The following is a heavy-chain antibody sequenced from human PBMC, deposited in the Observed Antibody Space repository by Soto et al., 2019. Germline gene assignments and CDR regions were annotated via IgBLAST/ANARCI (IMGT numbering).Heavy chain of an antibody. CDR1: GFTFSTYA. J-gene: IGHJ5*02. V-gene: IGHV3-23*01. D-gene: IGHD2-2*01. Sequence: GGSLSLSCAASGFTFSTYAMSWVRQAPGKGLEWVSGISAGGGNTFYADSVRGRFTISRDNSKNTLDLQMSSLRAEDAALYFCVKHSEYQLLSWFDPWGQGTLVTVSS. CDR2: ISAGGGNT. CDR3: VKHSEYQLLSWFDP.